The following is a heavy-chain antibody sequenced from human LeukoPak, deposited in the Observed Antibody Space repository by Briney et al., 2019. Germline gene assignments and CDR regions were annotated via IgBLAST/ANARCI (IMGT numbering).Heavy chain of an antibody. V-gene: IGHV3-53*01. D-gene: IGHD6-19*01. J-gene: IGHJ4*02. Sequence: GGSLRLSCAASGFTVGGTYMSWVRQAAGKGWQWVSTIFYAGRTTYADSVQGRFTISRDSYMNTLFLQMNSLRADDTAVYYCAGATKWLAHDFWGQGILVTVSS. CDR2: IFYAGRT. CDR3: AGATKWLAHDF. CDR1: GFTVGGTY.